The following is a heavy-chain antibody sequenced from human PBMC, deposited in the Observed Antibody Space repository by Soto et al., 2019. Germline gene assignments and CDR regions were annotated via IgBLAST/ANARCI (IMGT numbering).Heavy chain of an antibody. Sequence: ASVKVSCKASGYTFTNYYIHWVRQAPGQGLEWMGVVNPTGGRASYAPKFQGRVTLTRDTSPSTAYMELSSLRSDDTAVYFCSRLTTMVREINDDPFDFWGQGTLVTVSS. CDR2: VNPTGGRA. D-gene: IGHD3-10*01. J-gene: IGHJ4*03. V-gene: IGHV1-46*03. CDR3: SRLTTMVREINDDPFDF. CDR1: GYTFTNYY.